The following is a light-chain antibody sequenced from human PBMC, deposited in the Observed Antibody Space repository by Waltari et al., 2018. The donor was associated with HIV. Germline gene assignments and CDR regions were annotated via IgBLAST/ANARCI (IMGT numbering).Light chain of an antibody. CDR2: GAS. Sequence: EIVMTQSPATLSVSPGERATLSCRASQSLSKTNLAWYQQKPGQAPRLLIHGASTRATGIPARFSGSGSGTEFTLTISSLQSEDSAIYYCQQYNNWPPTFGQGARLEIQ. J-gene: IGKJ2*01. V-gene: IGKV3-15*01. CDR3: QQYNNWPPT. CDR1: QSLSKTN.